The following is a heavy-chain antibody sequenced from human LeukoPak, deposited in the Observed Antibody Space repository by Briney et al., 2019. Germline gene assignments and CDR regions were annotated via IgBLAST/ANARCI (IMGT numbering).Heavy chain of an antibody. CDR3: ARGTVTMVDY. CDR2: IYSGVST. D-gene: IGHD3-10*01. J-gene: IGHJ4*02. Sequence: GGSLRLSCAASGFTVSSNYMSWVRQAPGRGLEWVSVIYSGVSTYYADSVKGRFTISKDNSRNSLFLQSNSLRAGDTAVYYCARGTVTMVDYWGQGTLVTVSS. V-gene: IGHV3-66*01. CDR1: GFTVSSNY.